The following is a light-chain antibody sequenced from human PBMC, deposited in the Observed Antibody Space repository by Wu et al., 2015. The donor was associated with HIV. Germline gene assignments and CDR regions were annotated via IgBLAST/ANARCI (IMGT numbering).Light chain of an antibody. V-gene: IGKV3-15*01. CDR3: QKYNSAPWT. Sequence: EIMMTQSPATLSVSPGERATLSCRASQTISINLAWYQQRPGQAPRLLIYGASTRATGIPTRFSGSGSGTEFTLTISSLQSEDVATYYCQKYNSAPWTFGQGTKVEIK. CDR1: QTISIN. CDR2: GAS. J-gene: IGKJ1*01.